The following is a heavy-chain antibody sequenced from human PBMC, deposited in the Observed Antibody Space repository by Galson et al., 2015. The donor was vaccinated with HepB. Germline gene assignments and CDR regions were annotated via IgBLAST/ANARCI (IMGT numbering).Heavy chain of an antibody. D-gene: IGHD5-12*01. Sequence: SLRLSCAASGFTFSTYSMNWVRQAPGKGLEWVSSITSSSSYIYYADSVKGRFTISRDNAKNSLYLQMNSLRAEDTAVYFCARESGYNAQYYFDYWGQGTLVTVSS. J-gene: IGHJ4*02. V-gene: IGHV3-21*01. CDR2: ITSSSSYI. CDR3: ARESGYNAQYYFDY. CDR1: GFTFSTYS.